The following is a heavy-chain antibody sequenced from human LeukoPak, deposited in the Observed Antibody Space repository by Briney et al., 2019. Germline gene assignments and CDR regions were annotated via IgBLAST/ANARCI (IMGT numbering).Heavy chain of an antibody. D-gene: IGHD3-22*01. V-gene: IGHV3-48*04. CDR1: GFTFSSYS. Sequence: PGGSLRLSCAASGFTFSSYSMNWVRQAPGKGLEWVSYISSSGSTIYYADSVKGRFTISRDNAKNSLYLQMNSLGAEDTAVYYCARVPRAGITMIVVTPYFDYWGQGTLVTVSS. J-gene: IGHJ4*02. CDR2: ISSSGSTI. CDR3: ARVPRAGITMIVVTPYFDY.